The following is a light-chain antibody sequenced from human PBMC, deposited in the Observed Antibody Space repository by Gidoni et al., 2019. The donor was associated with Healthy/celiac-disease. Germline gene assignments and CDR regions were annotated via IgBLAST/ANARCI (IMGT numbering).Light chain of an antibody. CDR3: MQALQTPRT. CDR2: LGS. J-gene: IGKJ1*01. V-gene: IGKV2-28*01. Sequence: DIVMTQSPLSLHVTPGEPASISCRSSQSPLHSNGYNYLDWYLQKPGQSPQLLIYLGSNRASGVPDRFSGSGSGTDFTLKISRVEAEDVGVYYCMQALQTPRTFGQGTKVEIK. CDR1: QSPLHSNGYNY.